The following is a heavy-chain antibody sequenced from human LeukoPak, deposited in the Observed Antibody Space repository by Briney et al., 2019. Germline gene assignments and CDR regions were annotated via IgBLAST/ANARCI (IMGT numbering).Heavy chain of an antibody. CDR2: ISRSGDNT. Sequence: GGSLRLSCAASGFTFSSHAMYWVRQAPGKGLEFVSVISRSGDNTYYANSVKGRFTISRDNSKNTLYLQMGSLRAEDMAVYYCAKDSSSSWFGGDSKWGQGTLVTVSS. J-gene: IGHJ4*02. CDR1: GFTFSSHA. V-gene: IGHV3-64*01. CDR3: AKDSSSSWFGGDSK. D-gene: IGHD6-13*01.